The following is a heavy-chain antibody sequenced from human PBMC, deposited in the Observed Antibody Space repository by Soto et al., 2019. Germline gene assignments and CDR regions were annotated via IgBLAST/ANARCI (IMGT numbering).Heavy chain of an antibody. CDR3: AGVARFPSVAVAAGDHGTTTTTVWTSDYGGYYYYGMDV. D-gene: IGHD2-15*01. Sequence: ASVKVSCKASGYTFTGYYMHWVRQAPGQGLEWMGWINPNSGGTNYAQKFQGWVTMTRDTSISTAYMELGRLRSDDTAVYYCAGVARFPSVAVAAGDHGTTTTTVWTSDYGGYYYYGMDVWGQGTTVTVSS. V-gene: IGHV1-2*04. CDR1: GYTFTGYY. J-gene: IGHJ6*02. CDR2: INPNSGGT.